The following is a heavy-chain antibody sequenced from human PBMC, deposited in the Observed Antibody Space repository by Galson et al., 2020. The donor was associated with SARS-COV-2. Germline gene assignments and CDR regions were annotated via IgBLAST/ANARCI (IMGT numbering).Heavy chain of an antibody. J-gene: IGHJ4*02. V-gene: IGHV3-64D*09. D-gene: IGHD5-18*01. CDR1: GFSFSDYA. CDR3: LSYSSSRQNV. CDR2: MSPQGGTS. Sequence: GGSLRLSCLASGFSFSDYAMHWVRQAPGKGLEYVLAMSPQGGTSFYADSVKHRFTMSRDNSRNAFYLQMTGLRLEDTALYYCLSYSSSRQNVWGQGTLVTVSS.